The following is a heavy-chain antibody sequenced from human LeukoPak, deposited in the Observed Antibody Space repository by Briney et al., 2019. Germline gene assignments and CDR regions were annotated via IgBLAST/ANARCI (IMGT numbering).Heavy chain of an antibody. CDR1: GYTFTSYA. Sequence: ASVKVSCKASGYTFTSYAMNWVRQAPGQGLEWMGWINTNTGNPTYAQGFTGRFVFSLDTSVSTAYLQINSLRTEDTAVYYCVRGYSGNDFGPWGQGTLVTVSS. CDR3: VRGYSGNDFGP. V-gene: IGHV7-4-1*02. J-gene: IGHJ5*02. D-gene: IGHD5-12*01. CDR2: INTNTGNP.